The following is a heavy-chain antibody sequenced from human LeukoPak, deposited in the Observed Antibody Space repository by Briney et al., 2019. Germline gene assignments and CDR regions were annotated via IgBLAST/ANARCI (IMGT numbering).Heavy chain of an antibody. CDR2: FDPEDGET. CDR3: ATMADYDYVWGSYRYRSRPPADYGMDV. CDR1: GYTLTELS. Sequence: ASVKVSCKVSGYTLTELSMHWVRQAPGKGLEWMGGFDPEDGETIYAQKFQGRVTMTEDTSTDTAYMELSSLRSEDTAVYYCATMADYDYVWGSYRYRSRPPADYGMDVWGQGTTVTVSS. D-gene: IGHD3-16*02. J-gene: IGHJ6*02. V-gene: IGHV1-24*01.